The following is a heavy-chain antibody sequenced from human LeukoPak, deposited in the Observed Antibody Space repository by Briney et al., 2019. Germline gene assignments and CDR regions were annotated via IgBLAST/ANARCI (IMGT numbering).Heavy chain of an antibody. CDR2: IDDSGAT. CDR3: VSGYGDYNFDF. D-gene: IGHD4-17*01. V-gene: IGHV3-53*01. Sequence: GGSLRLTCAASGFSVINTYVNWVRQAPGKGLEWVSVIDDSGATSFVDAVKGRFTISRDNSKNTVSLHMNNLRAEDTAVYYCVSGYGDYNFDFWGQGTLVTVSS. J-gene: IGHJ4*02. CDR1: GFSVINTY.